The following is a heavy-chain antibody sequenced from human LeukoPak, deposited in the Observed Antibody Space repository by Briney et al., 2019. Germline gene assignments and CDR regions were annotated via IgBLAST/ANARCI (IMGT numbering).Heavy chain of an antibody. J-gene: IGHJ4*02. CDR1: GGTFSSYA. Sequence: SVKVSCKASGGTFSSYAISWVRQAPGQGLEWMGGIIPIFGTANYAQKFQGRVTITADESTSTAYMELSSLRSEDTAVYYRARDSTGYSSSWAFDYWGQGTLVTVSS. CDR3: ARDSTGYSSSWAFDY. CDR2: IIPIFGTA. D-gene: IGHD6-13*01. V-gene: IGHV1-69*13.